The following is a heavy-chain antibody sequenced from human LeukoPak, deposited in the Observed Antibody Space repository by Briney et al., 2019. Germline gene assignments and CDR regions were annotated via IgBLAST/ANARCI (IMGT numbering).Heavy chain of an antibody. CDR1: GYTFTGYY. Sequence: ASVKVSCKASGYTFTGYYMHWVRQAPGQGLEWMGWINPNSGGTNYAQKFQGRVTMTRDTSISTAYMELSRLRSDDTAVYYCARGYYYGHNWFDPWGQGTLVTVSS. CDR3: ARGYYYGHNWFDP. J-gene: IGHJ5*02. V-gene: IGHV1-2*02. D-gene: IGHD3-10*01. CDR2: INPNSGGT.